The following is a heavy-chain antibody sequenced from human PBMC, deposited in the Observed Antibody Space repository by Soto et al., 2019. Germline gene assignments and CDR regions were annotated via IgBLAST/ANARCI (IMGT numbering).Heavy chain of an antibody. Sequence: SETPSLTCTVSGGSISSGPSYWGWIRQPPGQGLEWVGSIYYLGNTYYNSSLGSRVVISVDKSKNQFSLKLSSVTAADTAVYYCAGRYPDESSGSRLNAWGQGTQVTV. CDR2: IYYLGNT. CDR1: GGSISSGPSY. J-gene: IGHJ5*02. CDR3: AGRYPDESSGSRLNA. D-gene: IGHD3-22*01. V-gene: IGHV4-39*01.